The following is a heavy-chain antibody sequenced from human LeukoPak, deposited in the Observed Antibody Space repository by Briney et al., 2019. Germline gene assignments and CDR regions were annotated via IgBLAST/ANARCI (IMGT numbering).Heavy chain of an antibody. CDR2: IYYSGST. D-gene: IGHD3-16*02. Sequence: SEILSLTCTVSGGSISSSSYYWGWIRQPPGKGLEWIGSIYYSGSTYYNPSLKSRVTISVDTSKNQFSLKLSSVTAADTAVYYCARLDQTKYDYVWGSCRQNDYWGQGTLVTVSS. J-gene: IGHJ4*02. CDR3: ARLDQTKYDYVWGSCRQNDY. CDR1: GGSISSSSYY. V-gene: IGHV4-39*01.